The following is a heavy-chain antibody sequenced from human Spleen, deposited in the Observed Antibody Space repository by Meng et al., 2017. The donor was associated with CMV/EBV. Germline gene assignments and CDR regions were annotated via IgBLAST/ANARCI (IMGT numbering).Heavy chain of an antibody. CDR1: GYSFTDYY. V-gene: IGHV1-2*02. J-gene: IGHJ6*02. CDR3: ARGLYYGSGSYYNRDYYGMDV. CDR2: IIPNSDGT. Sequence: ASVKVSCKASGYSFTDYYIHWVRQAPGQGLEWMGWIIPNSDGTKYAQKFQGRVTMTRNTSISTAYMELSSLRSEDTAVYYCARGLYYGSGSYYNRDYYGMDVWGQGTTVTVSS. D-gene: IGHD3-10*01.